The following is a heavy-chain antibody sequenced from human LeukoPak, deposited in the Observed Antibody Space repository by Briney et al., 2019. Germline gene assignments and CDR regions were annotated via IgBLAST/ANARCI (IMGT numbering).Heavy chain of an antibody. D-gene: IGHD3-10*01. V-gene: IGHV3-66*02. CDR2: IYSGGST. CDR3: ARALYYYGSGSYAFFDY. Sequence: PGGSLRLSCAASGFTVSSNYMSWVRQAPGKGLEWVSVIYSGGSTYYADSVKGRFTISRDNSKNTLYLQMNSLRAEDTAVYYCARALYYYGSGSYAFFDYWGQGTLVTVSS. CDR1: GFTVSSNY. J-gene: IGHJ4*02.